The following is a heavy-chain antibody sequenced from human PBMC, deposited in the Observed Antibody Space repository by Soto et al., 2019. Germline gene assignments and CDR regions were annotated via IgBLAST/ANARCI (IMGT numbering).Heavy chain of an antibody. V-gene: IGHV3-48*01. D-gene: IGHD3-10*01. CDR1: GFTFNSHT. Sequence: EVQLVESGGDLGQPGGSLRLSCAASGFTFNSHTMNWVRQAPGKGLEWLSYISDSSATIYYADSVRGRFIISRDNARNSLHLQMNSLRAEDTAVYYCAKDFGTFWGRGTLVTVSS. J-gene: IGHJ4*02. CDR3: AKDFGTF. CDR2: ISDSSATI.